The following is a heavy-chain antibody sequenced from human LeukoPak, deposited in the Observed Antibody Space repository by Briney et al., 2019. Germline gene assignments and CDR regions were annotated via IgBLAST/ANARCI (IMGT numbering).Heavy chain of an antibody. CDR2: IIPIFGTA. V-gene: IGHV1-69*05. Sequence: ASVKVSCKASGGTFSSYAISWVRQAPGQGLEWMGGIIPIFGTANYAQKFQGRVTITTDESTSTAYMELSSLRSEDTAVYYCAREPRSYYGSGSIKWFDPWGQGTLVTVSS. CDR3: AREPRSYYGSGSIKWFDP. CDR1: GGTFSSYA. J-gene: IGHJ5*02. D-gene: IGHD3-10*01.